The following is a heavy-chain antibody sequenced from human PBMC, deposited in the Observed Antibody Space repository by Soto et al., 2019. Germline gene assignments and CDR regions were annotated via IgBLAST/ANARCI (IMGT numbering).Heavy chain of an antibody. D-gene: IGHD6-25*01. Sequence: GASLKVSCKASGYTFTSYGISWVRQALGQGLERMGWISAYNGNTNYAQKLQGRVTITTDTTTSTAYKEQRSLTSDDTAVSYCARAGSSGFDPWGQRSLVSVAS. CDR1: GYTFTSYG. CDR3: ARAGSSGFDP. CDR2: ISAYNGNT. V-gene: IGHV1-18*01. J-gene: IGHJ5*02.